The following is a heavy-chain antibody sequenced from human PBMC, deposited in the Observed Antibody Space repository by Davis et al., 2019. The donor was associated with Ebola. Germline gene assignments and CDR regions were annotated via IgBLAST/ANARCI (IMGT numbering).Heavy chain of an antibody. V-gene: IGHV3-49*04. CDR1: GFTFGDYA. CDR2: IRSKIYGGTT. Sequence: GESLKISCTTSGFTFGDYAMTWVRQVPGKGLEWVGFIRSKIYGGTTEYAASVKGRFTISRDDSKNIAYLQMDGLRIEDTAVYYCSRDLKQRPPSYYDGMDVWGQGTSVTVSS. J-gene: IGHJ6*02. CDR3: SRDLKQRPPSYYDGMDV. D-gene: IGHD6-6*01.